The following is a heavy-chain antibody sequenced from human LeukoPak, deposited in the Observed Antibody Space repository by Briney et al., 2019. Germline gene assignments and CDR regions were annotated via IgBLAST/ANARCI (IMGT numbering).Heavy chain of an antibody. CDR1: GYTFTSYD. Sequence: ASVKVSCKASGYTFTSYDINWVRQATGQGLEWMGWMNPNNGNTGYAQKFQGRVTMTRNTTISTAYMELSSLRSDDTAVYYCARGSGDYGDYEDDYWGQGTLVTVSS. CDR3: ARGSGDYGDYEDDY. CDR2: MNPNNGNT. J-gene: IGHJ4*02. D-gene: IGHD4-17*01. V-gene: IGHV1-8*01.